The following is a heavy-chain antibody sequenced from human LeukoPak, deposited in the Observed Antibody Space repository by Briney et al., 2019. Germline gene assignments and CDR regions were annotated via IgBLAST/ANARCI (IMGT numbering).Heavy chain of an antibody. CDR2: ISAYNGDT. CDR3: ARTYDFWSAPDV. J-gene: IGHJ6*04. V-gene: IGHV1-18*04. CDR1: GYPFTSYG. D-gene: IGHD3-3*01. Sequence: ASVKVSCKASGYPFTSYGFIWVRQAPGQGLEYMGWISAYNGDTNYAQRLQGRVTMTTDTSTTTAYMELRSLRSDDTAVYYCARTYDFWSAPDVWGKGTTVTVSS.